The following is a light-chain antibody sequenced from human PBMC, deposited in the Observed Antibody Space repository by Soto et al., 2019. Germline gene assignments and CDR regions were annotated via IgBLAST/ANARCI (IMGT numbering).Light chain of an antibody. CDR3: QQSYNTSPF. CDR1: RSISTY. Sequence: DIQMTQSPSSLSASVGDTVTITCRASRSISTYLNWYQQKPGQAPELLIFAASSLQTGVPSRFSGSGSGTDFTLTISSLQPDDFAIYYCQQSYNTSPFFGQGTNLEIK. V-gene: IGKV1-39*01. J-gene: IGKJ2*01. CDR2: AAS.